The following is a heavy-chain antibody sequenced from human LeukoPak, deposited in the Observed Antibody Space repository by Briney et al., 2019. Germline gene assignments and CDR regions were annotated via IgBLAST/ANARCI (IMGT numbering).Heavy chain of an antibody. Sequence: SGGSLRLSCAASGFTFSSYWMSWVRQAPGKGLEWVANIKQDGSEKYYVDSVKGRFTISRDNAKNSLYLQMNSLRAEDTAVYYCARIRAPTTVTYLYYYYYYMDVWGKGTLVTVSS. J-gene: IGHJ6*03. CDR3: ARIRAPTTVTYLYYYYYYMDV. CDR1: GFTFSSYW. D-gene: IGHD4-17*01. V-gene: IGHV3-7*01. CDR2: IKQDGSEK.